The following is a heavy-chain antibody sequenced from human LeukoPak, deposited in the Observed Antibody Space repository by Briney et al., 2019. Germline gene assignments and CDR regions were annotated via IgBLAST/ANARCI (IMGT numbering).Heavy chain of an antibody. CDR3: AKADSSSWYEVYYYGMDV. CDR1: GFTFDDYA. D-gene: IGHD6-13*01. CDR2: ISWNSGSI. V-gene: IGHV3-9*01. J-gene: IGHJ6*02. Sequence: PGGSLRLSCAASGFTFDDYAMHWVRQAPGKGLEWVSGISWNSGSIGYADSVRGRFTISRDNAKNSLYLQMNSLRAEDTALYYCAKADSSSWYEVYYYGMDVWGQGTTVTVSS.